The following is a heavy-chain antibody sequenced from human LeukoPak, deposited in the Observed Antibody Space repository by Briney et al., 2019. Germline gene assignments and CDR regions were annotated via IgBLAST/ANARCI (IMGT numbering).Heavy chain of an antibody. D-gene: IGHD6-19*01. CDR1: GGSISSGGYY. CDR3: ARNGYSSGWYAEYFQH. Sequence: SQTLSLTCTVSGGSISSGGYYWSWIRQHPGKGLEWIGYIYYSGSTYYNPSLKSRVTISVDTSKNQLSLKLSSVTAADTAVYYCARNGYSSGWYAEYFQHWGQGTLVTVSS. V-gene: IGHV4-31*03. CDR2: IYYSGST. J-gene: IGHJ1*01.